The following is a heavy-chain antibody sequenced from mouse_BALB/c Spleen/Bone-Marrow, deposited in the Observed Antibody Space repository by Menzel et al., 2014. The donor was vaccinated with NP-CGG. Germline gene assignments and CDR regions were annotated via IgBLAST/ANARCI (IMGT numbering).Heavy chain of an antibody. Sequence: VKLMESGAELAKPGASVKMSCKASGYTFTSYWMHWVKQRPGQGLEWIGYINPSTGYTEYNQKFKDKATLTADKFSSTAYMQLSSLTSEDSAVYYCARSRDGYDSFAYWGQGTLVTVSA. CDR1: GYTFTSYW. CDR2: INPSTGYT. J-gene: IGHJ3*01. D-gene: IGHD2-2*01. CDR3: ARSRDGYDSFAY. V-gene: IGHV1-7*01.